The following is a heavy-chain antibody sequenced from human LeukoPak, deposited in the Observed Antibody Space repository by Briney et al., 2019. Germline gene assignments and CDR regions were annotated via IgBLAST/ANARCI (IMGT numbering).Heavy chain of an antibody. CDR1: GFTFSSYE. J-gene: IGHJ4*02. CDR2: ISSSGSTI. CDR3: ARESAYYDSSGYYY. V-gene: IGHV3-48*03. D-gene: IGHD3-22*01. Sequence: PGGSLRLSCAASGFTFSSYEMNWVRQAPGKGLEWVSYISSSGSTIYYADSVKGRFTISRDNAKNSLYLQMNSLRAEDTAVYYCARESAYYDSSGYYYWGQGTLVTVSS.